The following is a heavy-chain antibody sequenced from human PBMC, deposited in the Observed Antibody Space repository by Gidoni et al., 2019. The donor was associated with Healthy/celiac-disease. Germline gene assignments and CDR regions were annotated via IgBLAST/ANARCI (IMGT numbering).Heavy chain of an antibody. D-gene: IGHD6-19*01. Sequence: EVQLVESGGGLVQPGRSLRLSCAASGFTFDDYAMHWVRQAPGKGLEWVSGISWNSGSIGYADSVKGRFTISRDNAKNSLYLQMNSLRAEDTALYYCAKDIGWGIIAVAGTGAFDIWGQGTMVTVSS. V-gene: IGHV3-9*01. CDR3: AKDIGWGIIAVAGTGAFDI. CDR1: GFTFDDYA. CDR2: ISWNSGSI. J-gene: IGHJ3*02.